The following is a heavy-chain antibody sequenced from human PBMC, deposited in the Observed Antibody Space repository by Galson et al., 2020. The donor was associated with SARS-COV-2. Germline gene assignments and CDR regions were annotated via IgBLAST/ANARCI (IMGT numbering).Heavy chain of an antibody. J-gene: IGHJ6*02. CDR2: ISYNEYNK. Sequence: GESLKISCAASGFSFNSYGMHWVRQAPGKGLEWVTFISYNEYNKYYVDSVKGRFTISRDNSKNTLYLQMNSLRAEDTAVYFCAKDRTGKGYYGMDVWGQGTTVTVSS. V-gene: IGHV3-30*18. D-gene: IGHD6-13*01. CDR3: AKDRTGKGYYGMDV. CDR1: GFSFNSYG.